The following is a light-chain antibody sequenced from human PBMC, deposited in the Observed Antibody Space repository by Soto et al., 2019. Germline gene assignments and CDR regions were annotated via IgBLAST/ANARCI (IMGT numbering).Light chain of an antibody. CDR1: SSDIGGYNY. CDR2: EVS. V-gene: IGLV2-14*01. Sequence: QSVLTQPASVSGSPGQSITISCTGTSSDIGGYNYVSWYQQHPGKAPKLMIYEVSNRPSGVSNRFSGSKSGNTASLTISGLQAEDEADYYCSSYTSRTTFELFGGGTKLTVL. CDR3: SSYTSRTTFEL. J-gene: IGLJ2*01.